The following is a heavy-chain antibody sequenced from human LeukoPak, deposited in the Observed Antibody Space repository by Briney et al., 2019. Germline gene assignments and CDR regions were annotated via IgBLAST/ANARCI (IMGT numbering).Heavy chain of an antibody. CDR3: ACNSCLGSHDAFDI. V-gene: IGHV1-18*01. CDR2: ISAYNGNT. Sequence: ASVKVSCKASGYTFTSYGISWVRQAPGQGLEWMGWISAYNGNTNYAQKLQGRVTMTTDTSTSTAYMELRSLRSDDTAVYYCACNSCLGSHDAFDIWGQGTMVTVSS. CDR1: GYTFTSYG. J-gene: IGHJ3*02. D-gene: IGHD2-15*01.